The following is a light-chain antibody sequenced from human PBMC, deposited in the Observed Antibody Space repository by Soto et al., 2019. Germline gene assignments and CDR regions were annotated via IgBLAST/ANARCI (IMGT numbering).Light chain of an antibody. CDR2: TTS. V-gene: IGKV1-39*01. CDR3: QQSYSTPYT. CDR1: QTLSIY. J-gene: IGKJ2*01. Sequence: DIQMTQSPSSLSASVGDRVTITCRASQTLSIYLNWFQQKPGKAPNLLIYTTSNLQSGVPSRFSGSGSGTDFTLTINSLQPEDFATYYCQQSYSTPYTFGQGTKLEIK.